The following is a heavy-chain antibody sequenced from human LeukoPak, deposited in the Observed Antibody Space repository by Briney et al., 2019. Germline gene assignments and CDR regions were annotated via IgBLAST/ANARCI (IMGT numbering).Heavy chain of an antibody. CDR1: GYTFTSYA. CDR3: ARDRSVVVPAAIYFDY. CDR2: INPNSGGT. J-gene: IGHJ4*02. V-gene: IGHV1-2*02. Sequence: GASVKVSCKASGYTFTSYAMHWVRQAPGQRLEWMGWINPNSGGTNYAQKFQGRVTMTRDTSISTAYMELSRLRSDDTAVYYCARDRSVVVPAAIYFDYWGQGTLVTVSS. D-gene: IGHD2-2*01.